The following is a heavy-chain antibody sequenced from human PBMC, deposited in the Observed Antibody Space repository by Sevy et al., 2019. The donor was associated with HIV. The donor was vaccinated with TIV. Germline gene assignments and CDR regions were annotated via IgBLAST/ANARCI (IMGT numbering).Heavy chain of an antibody. CDR2: INPNSGGT. D-gene: IGHD4-17*01. CDR1: GYTFTGYY. J-gene: IGHJ2*01. CDR3: ARPLTTVTTGWYFDL. V-gene: IGHV1-2*02. Sequence: ASLKVSCKASGYTFTGYYMHWVRQAPGQGLEWMGWINPNSGGTNYAQKFQGRVTMTRDTSISTAYMELSRLRSDDTAVYYCARPLTTVTTGWYFDLWGRGTLVTVSS.